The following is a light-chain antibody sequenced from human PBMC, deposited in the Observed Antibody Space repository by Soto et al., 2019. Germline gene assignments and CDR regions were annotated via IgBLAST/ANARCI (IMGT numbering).Light chain of an antibody. J-gene: IGLJ2*01. CDR1: NVGRKS. CDR3: QVWDTSSDHPVV. V-gene: IGLV3-21*04. CDR2: HDS. Sequence: VVTQPPSVSVAPGKTARITCGGNNVGRKSVHWYQQKPGQAPVLVISHDSDRPSGIPERFSGSKSGNTATLTISTVEAGDEADYYCQVWDTSSDHPVVFGGGTKLTVL.